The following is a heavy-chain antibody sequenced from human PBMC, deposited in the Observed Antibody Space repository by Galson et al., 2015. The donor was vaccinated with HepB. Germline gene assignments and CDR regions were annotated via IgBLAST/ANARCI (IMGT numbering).Heavy chain of an antibody. CDR1: GDSISGNY. V-gene: IGHV4-59*01. CDR2: IHYTGST. J-gene: IGHJ4*02. D-gene: IGHD6-19*01. Sequence: ETLSLTCTVSGDSISGNYWSWIRQPPGKGLEWIGYIHYTGSTDSAPPLKSRVSISIDASKNQFSLRLSSVTAADTAVYYCARDSNAVAGTNYFDFWAREPGSPSPQ. CDR3: ARDSNAVAGTNYFDF.